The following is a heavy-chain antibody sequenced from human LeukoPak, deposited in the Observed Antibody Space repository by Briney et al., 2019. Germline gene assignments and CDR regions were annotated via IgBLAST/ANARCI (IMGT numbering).Heavy chain of an antibody. CDR2: MSYDGGND. J-gene: IGHJ2*01. D-gene: IGHD3-16*01. Sequence: GGSLRLSCAASGFTFSSYAMSWVRQAPGKGLEWLAVMSYDGGNDYYAGSLKGRLSMSRDNSRNTLSLQIKSLRPDDTAVYYCARDAGGAFYWYFDLWGRGTLVTVSS. CDR1: GFTFSSYA. V-gene: IGHV3-30-3*01. CDR3: ARDAGGAFYWYFDL.